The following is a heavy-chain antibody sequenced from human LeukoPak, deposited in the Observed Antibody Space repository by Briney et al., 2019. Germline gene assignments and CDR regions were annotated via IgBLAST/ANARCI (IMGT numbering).Heavy chain of an antibody. Sequence: PGGSLRLSCAASGFTFSSYAMHWVRQAPGKELEWVAVISYDGSNKYYADSVKGRFTISRDNSKNTLYLQMNSLRAEDTAVYYCAREDDATVTEYFDYWGQGTLVTVSS. D-gene: IGHD4-17*01. CDR1: GFTFSSYA. CDR2: ISYDGSNK. CDR3: AREDDATVTEYFDY. V-gene: IGHV3-30-3*01. J-gene: IGHJ4*02.